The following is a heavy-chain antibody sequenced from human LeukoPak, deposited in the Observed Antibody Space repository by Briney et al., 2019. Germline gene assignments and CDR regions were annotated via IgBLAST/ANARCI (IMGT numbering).Heavy chain of an antibody. J-gene: IGHJ4*02. CDR2: IKKDGSEK. CDR3: ARIAYVSTWYIDF. Sequence: GGSLRLSCAASGFSFSSYWMSWVRQAPGRGLEWVANIKKDGSEKYCLDSVKGRFTISRDNAKNSLYLQMNSLRAEDTAVYYCARIAYVSTWYIDFWGQGTLVTVSS. V-gene: IGHV3-7*01. D-gene: IGHD6-13*01. CDR1: GFSFSSYW.